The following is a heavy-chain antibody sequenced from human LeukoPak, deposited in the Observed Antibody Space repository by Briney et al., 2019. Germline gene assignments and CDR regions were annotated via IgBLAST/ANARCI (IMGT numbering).Heavy chain of an antibody. CDR2: IRYDGSNK. CDR3: AKETPYSGSYFDY. Sequence: GRSLRLSCAASGFTFSSYGMHWVRQAPGKGLEWVAFIRYDGSNKYYADSVKGRFTISRDNSKNTLYLQMNSLRAEDTAVYYCAKETPYSGSYFDYWGQGTLVTVSS. D-gene: IGHD1-26*01. CDR1: GFTFSSYG. V-gene: IGHV3-30*02. J-gene: IGHJ4*02.